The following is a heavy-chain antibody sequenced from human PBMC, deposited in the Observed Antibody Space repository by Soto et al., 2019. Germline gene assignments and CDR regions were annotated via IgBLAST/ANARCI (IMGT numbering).Heavy chain of an antibody. Sequence: EVQLVESGGGLVQPGGSLRLSCAASGFTFSDHYMGWVRQPPGTGQEWVGRSRNKANSYRTEYAASVTGRLTISRDESKISLYLQINSLKTEDTAVYYCARFSGSYTRGLDYWGQGTLVTVSS. J-gene: IGHJ4*02. CDR2: SRNKANSYRT. V-gene: IGHV3-72*01. CDR1: GFTFSDHY. CDR3: ARFSGSYTRGLDY. D-gene: IGHD1-26*01.